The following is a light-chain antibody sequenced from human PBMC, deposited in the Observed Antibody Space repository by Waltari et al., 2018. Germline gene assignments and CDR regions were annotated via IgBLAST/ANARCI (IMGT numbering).Light chain of an antibody. CDR2: DVN. CDR1: SRDIVGFKY. Sequence: QSALAQPASVSGSPGQSITLSCTGISRDIVGFKYFSLYQQHPGKAPKLLIFDVNNRPSGVSNRFSASKSGNTASLTISDLQAEDEADYYCSSYTTSSTLELFGGGTRLTVL. V-gene: IGLV2-14*01. CDR3: SSYTTSSTLEL. J-gene: IGLJ3*02.